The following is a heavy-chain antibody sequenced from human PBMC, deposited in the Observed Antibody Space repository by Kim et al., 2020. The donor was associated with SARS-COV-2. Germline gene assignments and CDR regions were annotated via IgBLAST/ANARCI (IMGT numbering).Heavy chain of an antibody. J-gene: IGHJ5*02. D-gene: IGHD2-2*01. Sequence: GESLKISCKGSGYSFTSYWIGWVRQMPGKGLEWMGIIYPGDSDTRYSPSFQGQVTISADKSISTAYLQWSSLKASDTAMYYCARKSGCSSTSCYADWFDPWGQGTLVTVSS. V-gene: IGHV5-51*01. CDR1: GYSFTSYW. CDR3: ARKSGCSSTSCYADWFDP. CDR2: IYPGDSDT.